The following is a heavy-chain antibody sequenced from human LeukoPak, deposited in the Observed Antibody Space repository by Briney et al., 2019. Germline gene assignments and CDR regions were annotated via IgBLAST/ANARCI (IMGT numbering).Heavy chain of an antibody. CDR2: ICNGGDFI. V-gene: IGHV3-21*05. CDR1: GFSYSDYW. Sequence: GGSLRLSCGASGFSYSDYWMTWVRQAPGKGLEWVSYICNGGDFIRYAASVKGRFTISRDNTKNTLYLQMNSLRDEDTAVYYCARLEGYKRYFLDYWGQGTPVTVSS. CDR3: ARLEGYKRYFLDY. D-gene: IGHD5-24*01. J-gene: IGHJ4*02.